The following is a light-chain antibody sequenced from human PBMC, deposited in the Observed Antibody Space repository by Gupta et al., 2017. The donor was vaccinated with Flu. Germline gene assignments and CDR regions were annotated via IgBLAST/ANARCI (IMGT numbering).Light chain of an antibody. Sequence: GDRVNVTCRARQSISSYLNWYQQKPGKAPRLLIKAASRLQSGVPSRFSGSGSGTDFTLTINSLQPEDVATYYCQQSYSSPQTFGQGTKVEMK. J-gene: IGKJ1*01. CDR2: AAS. CDR3: QQSYSSPQT. V-gene: IGKV1-39*01. CDR1: QSISSY.